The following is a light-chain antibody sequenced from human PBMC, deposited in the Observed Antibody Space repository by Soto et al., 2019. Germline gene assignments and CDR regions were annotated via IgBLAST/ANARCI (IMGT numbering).Light chain of an antibody. Sequence: QSALTQPRSVFGSPGQSVTISCTGTSSDVGGYNYVSWYQEYPGRAPKLMIYDVTTRPSGVPDRFSGSKSGNTASLTISGLQAEDEADYYCSSHAGSSVVFGTGTKLTVL. V-gene: IGLV2-11*01. CDR1: SSDVGGYNY. J-gene: IGLJ1*01. CDR3: SSHAGSSVV. CDR2: DVT.